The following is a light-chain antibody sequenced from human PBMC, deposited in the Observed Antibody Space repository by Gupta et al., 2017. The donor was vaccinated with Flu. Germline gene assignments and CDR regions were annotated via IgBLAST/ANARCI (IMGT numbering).Light chain of an antibody. V-gene: IGKV2-30*01. CDR3: MQGEHCPWA. CDR1: QSLVYSDGNTV. J-gene: IGKJ1*01. CDR2: LGS. Sequence: DVVMTQSPLSLPVALGQPASISCRSSQSLVYSDGNTVLHWFQQRPGQSPRRLIYLGSHRDYGVPDRFSGSGSGTDFTLKISRGEAEDVGVYFCMQGEHCPWAFGQGTKVEIK.